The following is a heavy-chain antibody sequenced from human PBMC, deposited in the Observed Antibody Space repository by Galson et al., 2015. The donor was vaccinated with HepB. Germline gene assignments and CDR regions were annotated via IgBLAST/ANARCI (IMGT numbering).Heavy chain of an antibody. CDR1: GGSISSGGYY. Sequence: CTVSGGSISSGGYYWSWIRQHPGKGLEWIGYIYYSGSTYYNPSLKSRVTISVDTSKNQFSLKLSSVTAADTAVYYCARMIYCSSTSCYFLNWFDPWGQGTLVTVSS. J-gene: IGHJ5*02. CDR2: IYYSGST. D-gene: IGHD2-2*01. CDR3: ARMIYCSSTSCYFLNWFDP. V-gene: IGHV4-31*03.